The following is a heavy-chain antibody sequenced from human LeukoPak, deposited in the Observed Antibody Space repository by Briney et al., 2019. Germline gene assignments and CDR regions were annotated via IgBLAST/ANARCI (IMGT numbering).Heavy chain of an antibody. CDR1: GGSISSYY. CDR3: ARDVLVDTAMVSDY. D-gene: IGHD5-18*01. Sequence: PSETLSLTCTVSGGSISSYYWSWLRQPPGKGLEWIGYIYYSGSTNYNPSLKSRVTISVDTSKNQFSLKLSSVPAADTAVYYCARDVLVDTAMVSDYWGQGPWSPSPQ. J-gene: IGHJ4*02. V-gene: IGHV4-59*01. CDR2: IYYSGST.